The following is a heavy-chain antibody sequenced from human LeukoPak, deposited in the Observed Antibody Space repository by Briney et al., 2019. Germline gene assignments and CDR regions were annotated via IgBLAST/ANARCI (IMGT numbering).Heavy chain of an antibody. J-gene: IGHJ5*02. Sequence: ASVKVSCKASGYTFTSYYMHWVRQAPGQGLEWVGIINPSGGSPTYAQKFQGRLTMTRDTSTSTVYMELSSLGSEDTAVYYCARGLGSESYYGSWGQGTLVTVSS. D-gene: IGHD3-10*01. CDR3: ARGLGSESYYGS. CDR2: INPSGGSP. CDR1: GYTFTSYY. V-gene: IGHV1-46*01.